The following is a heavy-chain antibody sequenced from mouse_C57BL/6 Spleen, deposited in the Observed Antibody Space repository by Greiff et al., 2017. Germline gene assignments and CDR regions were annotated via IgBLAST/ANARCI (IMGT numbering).Heavy chain of an antibody. J-gene: IGHJ4*01. V-gene: IGHV1-18*01. D-gene: IGHD2-4*01. CDR3: ARDYDYDGGYAMDY. Sequence: EVQLQQSGPELVKPGASVKIPCKASGYTFTDYNMDWVKQSHGQSLEWIGDINPNNGGTIYNQKFKGKATLTVDKSSSTAYMELRSLTSEDTAVYYGARDYDYDGGYAMDYWGQGTSVTVSS. CDR2: INPNNGGT. CDR1: GYTFTDYN.